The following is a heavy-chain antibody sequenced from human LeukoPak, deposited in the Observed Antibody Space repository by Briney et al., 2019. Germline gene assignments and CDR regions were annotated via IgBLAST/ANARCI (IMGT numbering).Heavy chain of an antibody. CDR1: GFTFSSYA. D-gene: IGHD1-1*01. CDR3: ARGGVPYSFDF. Sequence: PTGGSLRLSCAASGFTFSSYAMSWVRQAPGKGLEWVSAISGSGGSTYYADSVKGRFTISRDNAKNTLYLQMNSLRADDTAVYYCARGGVPYSFDFWGQGTLVTVSS. CDR2: ISGSGGST. V-gene: IGHV3-23*01. J-gene: IGHJ4*02.